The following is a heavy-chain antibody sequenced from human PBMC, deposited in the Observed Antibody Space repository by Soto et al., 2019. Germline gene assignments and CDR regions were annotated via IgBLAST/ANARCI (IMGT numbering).Heavy chain of an antibody. CDR1: GFTFSSYA. CDR2: ISGSGGST. CDR3: AKDVDIVATTPFDY. Sequence: WGSLRLSCAASGFTFSSYAMSWVRQAPGKGLEWVSAISGSGGSTYYADSVKGRFTISGDNSKNTLYLQMNSLRAEDTAVYYCAKDVDIVATTPFDYWGQGTLVTVS. D-gene: IGHD5-12*01. J-gene: IGHJ4*02. V-gene: IGHV3-23*01.